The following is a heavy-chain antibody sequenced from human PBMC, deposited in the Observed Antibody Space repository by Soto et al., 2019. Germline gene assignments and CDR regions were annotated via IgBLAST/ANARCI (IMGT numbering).Heavy chain of an antibody. Sequence: GGSLRLSCAASGFTFSSYGMHWVRQAPGKGLEWVAVISYDGSNKYYADSVKGRSTIARDNSKNTLYLQMSSLRAEDTAVYYCVKDGSSGWPYYYGLDVWGQGTSVTVSS. J-gene: IGHJ6*02. V-gene: IGHV3-30*18. D-gene: IGHD6-19*01. CDR3: VKDGSSGWPYYYGLDV. CDR1: GFTFSSYG. CDR2: ISYDGSNK.